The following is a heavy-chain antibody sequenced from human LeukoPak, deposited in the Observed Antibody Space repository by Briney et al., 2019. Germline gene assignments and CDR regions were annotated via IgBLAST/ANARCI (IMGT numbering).Heavy chain of an antibody. CDR1: GFTFSAYW. CDR2: IKQDGSEK. J-gene: IGHJ4*02. Sequence: GGSLRLPCAASGFTFSAYWMNWVRQAPGKGLEWVANIKQDGSEKHYVGSVKGRFTISRDNAKNSLYLQMNSLRAEDTAVYYCARDRRGGSGWYYFDSWGQGTLVTVSS. V-gene: IGHV3-7*01. CDR3: ARDRRGGSGWYYFDS. D-gene: IGHD6-19*01.